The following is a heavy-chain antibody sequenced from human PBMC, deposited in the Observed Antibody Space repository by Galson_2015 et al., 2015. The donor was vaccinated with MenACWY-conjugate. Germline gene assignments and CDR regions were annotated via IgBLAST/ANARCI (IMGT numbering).Heavy chain of an antibody. D-gene: IGHD1-1*01. Sequence: LRLSCAASGFTVSSNFMHWLRQAPGKGPEWVADIYWDGNTYYADSVRGRFTISRDHSKNTLYLQMNSLRVDDTAVYYCVREDNWAFHYWGQGTQVTVSS. CDR3: VREDNWAFHY. V-gene: IGHV3-53*01. CDR2: IYWDGNT. CDR1: GFTVSSNF. J-gene: IGHJ4*02.